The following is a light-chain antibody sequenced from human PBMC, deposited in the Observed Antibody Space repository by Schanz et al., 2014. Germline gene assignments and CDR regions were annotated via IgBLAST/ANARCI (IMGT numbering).Light chain of an antibody. Sequence: QSALTQPASVSGSPGQSITISCTGTSSDVGGYNYVSWYQQHPGKAPKLMIYDVSNRPSGVSNRFSGSKSGNTASLTVSGLQADDEADYYCSSYAGSYSPVVFGGGTKLTVL. CDR1: SSDVGGYNY. CDR3: SSYAGSYSPVV. V-gene: IGLV2-14*01. J-gene: IGLJ2*01. CDR2: DVS.